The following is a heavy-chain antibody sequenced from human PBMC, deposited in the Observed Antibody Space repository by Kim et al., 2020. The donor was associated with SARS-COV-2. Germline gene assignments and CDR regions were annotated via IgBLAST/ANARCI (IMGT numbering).Heavy chain of an antibody. D-gene: IGHD1-26*01. CDR3: FRTHYHLGGIPYYFDD. Sequence: SLRLSCAASGGTVDDYAKHWVRQAQGKGLEWVSGSSWKSGSIGYADAVKGRCTISRVNAKNSLYRQMKSLRAEDTAVYYCFRTHYHLGGIPYYFDDLG. J-gene: IGHJ4*01. V-gene: IGHV3-9*01. CDR2: SSWKSGSI. CDR1: GGTVDDYA.